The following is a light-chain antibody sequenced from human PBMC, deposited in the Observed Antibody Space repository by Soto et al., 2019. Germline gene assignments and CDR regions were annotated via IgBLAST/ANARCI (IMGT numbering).Light chain of an antibody. CDR3: SSYTSTSTL. CDR1: SSDVGGYKY. V-gene: IGLV2-14*01. J-gene: IGLJ1*01. Sequence: QSALTQPASVSGSPGQSITISRTGTSSDVGGYKYVSWYQLHPGTAPKLVIYDVTNRPSGVSNRFSGSKSGNTASLTISGLQAEDEADYFCSSYTSTSTLFGTGTKVTVL. CDR2: DVT.